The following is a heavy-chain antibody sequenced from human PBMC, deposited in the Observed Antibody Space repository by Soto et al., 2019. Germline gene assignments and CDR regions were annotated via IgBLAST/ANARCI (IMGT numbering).Heavy chain of an antibody. CDR2: ISSSGSTI. D-gene: IGHD3-22*01. CDR1: GFTFSDYY. CDR3: ARDRLTIIGAGDYYYYGMDV. V-gene: IGHV3-11*01. J-gene: IGHJ6*02. Sequence: GGSLRLSCAASGFTFSDYYMSWIRQAPGKGLEGVSYISSSGSTIYYADSVKGRFTISRDNAKNSLYLQMNSLRAEDTAVYYCARDRLTIIGAGDYYYYGMDVWGQGTTVTV.